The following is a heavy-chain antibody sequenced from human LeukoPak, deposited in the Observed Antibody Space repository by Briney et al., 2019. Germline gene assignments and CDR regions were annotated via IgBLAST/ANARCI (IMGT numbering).Heavy chain of an antibody. V-gene: IGHV3-30*04. CDR2: ISLDGANT. CDR3: ARGQGFESYYYMDV. Sequence: PGRSMTLSSLVSGFTFSTYSIHWVRQPPGKGLEWEAVISLDGANTFYADSVKGRFTISRGNSNNTTYLQMNNLRPEDTAVFYCARGQGFESYYYMDVWGKGTTVSVSS. D-gene: IGHD3-9*01. CDR1: GFTFSTYS. J-gene: IGHJ6*03.